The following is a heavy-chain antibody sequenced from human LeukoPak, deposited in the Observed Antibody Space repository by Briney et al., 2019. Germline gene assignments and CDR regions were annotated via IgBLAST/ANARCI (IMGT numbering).Heavy chain of an antibody. D-gene: IGHD3-22*01. Sequence: SETLSLTCAVFGDSISSNYWWTWVRRPPGKGLEWIGEIHHSESTNFNPSLKSRVTISVDKSKNHFSLSLTSVSAADTAVYYCARGIPGYFGTSGYYYEYWGQGILVTVSS. CDR3: ARGIPGYFGTSGYYYEY. CDR1: GDSISSNYW. J-gene: IGHJ4*02. V-gene: IGHV4-4*02. CDR2: IHHSEST.